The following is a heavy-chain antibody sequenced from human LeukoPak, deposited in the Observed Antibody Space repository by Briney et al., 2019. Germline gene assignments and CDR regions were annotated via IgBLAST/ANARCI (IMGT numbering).Heavy chain of an antibody. CDR2: IWYDGGNK. J-gene: IGHJ4*02. CDR1: GFSFSTFG. Sequence: GGSLRLSCAASGFSFSTFGMHWVRQAPGKGLEWVALIWYDGGNKYYADSVKGRFTISRDNSKNTLYPQMNSLRAEDTAVYYCARGDETYYFDYWGQGTLVTVSS. V-gene: IGHV3-33*01. CDR3: ARGDETYYFDY.